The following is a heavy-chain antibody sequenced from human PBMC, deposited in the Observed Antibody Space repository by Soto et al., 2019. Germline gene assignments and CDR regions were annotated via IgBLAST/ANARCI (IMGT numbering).Heavy chain of an antibody. D-gene: IGHD6-13*01. CDR2: IWYDGSNK. CDR1: GFTFSSYG. CDR3: ARDEIAAAGGILDY. J-gene: IGHJ4*02. V-gene: IGHV3-33*01. Sequence: QVQLVESGGGVVQPGRSLRLSCAASGFTFSSYGMHWVRQAPGKGLEWVAVIWYDGSNKYYADSVKGRFTISRDNSKNTLYLQMNSLRAEDTAVYYCARDEIAAAGGILDYWGQGTLVTVSS.